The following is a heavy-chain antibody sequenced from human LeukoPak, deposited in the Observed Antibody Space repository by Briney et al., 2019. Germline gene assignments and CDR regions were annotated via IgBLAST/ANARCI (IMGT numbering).Heavy chain of an antibody. CDR3: AGAPYNFWSAYLDY. CDR2: ISHSGST. Sequence: SETLSLTCAVSGYSISSDYYWGWIRQPPGKGLEWIGSISHSGSTYYSPSLKSRLTISVDTSKNQFSLKLSSVTAADTAVYYCAGAPYNFWSAYLDYWGQGTLDTVSS. CDR1: GYSISSDYY. J-gene: IGHJ4*02. V-gene: IGHV4-38-2*01. D-gene: IGHD3-3*01.